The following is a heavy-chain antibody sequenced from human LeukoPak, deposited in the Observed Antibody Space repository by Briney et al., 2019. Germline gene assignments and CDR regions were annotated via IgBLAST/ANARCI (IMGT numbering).Heavy chain of an antibody. CDR1: GYTLTELS. V-gene: IGHV1-24*01. Sequence: SVKVSCKVSGYTLTELSMHWVRQAPGKGLEWMGGFDPEDGETIYAQKFQGRVTMTEDTSTDTAYMELSRLRSDDTAVYYCAREGVIAAAGTGWFDPWGQGTLVTVSS. CDR3: AREGVIAAAGTGWFDP. J-gene: IGHJ5*02. D-gene: IGHD6-13*01. CDR2: FDPEDGET.